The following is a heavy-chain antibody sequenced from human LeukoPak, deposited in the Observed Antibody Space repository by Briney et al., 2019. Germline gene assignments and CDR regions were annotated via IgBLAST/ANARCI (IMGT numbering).Heavy chain of an antibody. CDR2: ISYGGSNK. CDR3: AGCRYFDY. CDR1: GFTFSSYA. Sequence: GGSLRLSCAASGFTFSSYAMHWVRQAPGKGLEWVAVISYGGSNKYYADSVKGRFTISRDNSKNTLYLQMNSQRAEDTAVYYCAGCRYFDYWGQGTLVTVSS. J-gene: IGHJ4*02. V-gene: IGHV3-30-3*01. D-gene: IGHD3-10*01.